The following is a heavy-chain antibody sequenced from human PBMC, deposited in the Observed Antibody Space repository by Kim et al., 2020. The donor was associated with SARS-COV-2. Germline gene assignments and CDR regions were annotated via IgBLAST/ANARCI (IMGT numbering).Heavy chain of an antibody. CDR3: AKVYSGYDSDY. CDR2: A. V-gene: IGHV1-69*04. J-gene: IGHJ4*02. Sequence: ANYAQQFQGRVQITADKSTSTAYMELSSLRSEDTAVYYCAKVYSGYDSDYWGQGTLVTVSS. D-gene: IGHD5-12*01.